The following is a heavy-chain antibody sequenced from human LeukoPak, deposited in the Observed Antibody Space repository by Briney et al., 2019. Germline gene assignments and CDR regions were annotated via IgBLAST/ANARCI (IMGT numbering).Heavy chain of an antibody. CDR3: VRLEYNDCQFDY. CDR2: IYYSGST. D-gene: IGHD2-21*02. Sequence: SETLSLTCTVSGGSISSSSSYWGWVRQSPGKGLEWVGNIYYSGSTYYNPSLKSRVTISVDTSRNQFSLKLKSVIAADTAVYYCVRLEYNDCQFDYWGQGTLVTVSS. J-gene: IGHJ4*02. V-gene: IGHV4-39*01. CDR1: GGSISSSSSY.